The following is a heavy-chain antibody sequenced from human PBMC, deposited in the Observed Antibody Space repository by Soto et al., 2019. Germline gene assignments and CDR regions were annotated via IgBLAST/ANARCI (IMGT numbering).Heavy chain of an antibody. CDR1: GFTFSDHH. CDR3: ARTPQAEYDFHV. CDR2: IRNKAYSYTT. V-gene: IGHV3-72*01. D-gene: IGHD3-3*01. Sequence: EVQLVESGGGLVQPGGSLRLSCAASGFTFSDHHMDWVRQAPGKGLEWVGRIRNKAYSYTTEYAASVKGRFTISRDDSKHSLYLQMNSLKTEDTAVYYCARTPQAEYDFHVWGQGTTVTVSS. J-gene: IGHJ6*02.